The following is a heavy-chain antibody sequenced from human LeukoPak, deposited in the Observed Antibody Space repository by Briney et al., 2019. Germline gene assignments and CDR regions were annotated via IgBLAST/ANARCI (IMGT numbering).Heavy chain of an antibody. CDR3: ARGDGYYDSSGSIPFDY. Sequence: GGSLRLSCAASGFTFSSYNMNWVRQAPGKGLEWVSYISSSSNTIYYADSVKGRFTISRDNAKNSLYLQMNSLRDEDTAAYYCARGDGYYDSSGSIPFDYWGQGTLVTVSS. J-gene: IGHJ4*02. CDR1: GFTFSSYN. D-gene: IGHD3-22*01. V-gene: IGHV3-48*02. CDR2: ISSSSNTI.